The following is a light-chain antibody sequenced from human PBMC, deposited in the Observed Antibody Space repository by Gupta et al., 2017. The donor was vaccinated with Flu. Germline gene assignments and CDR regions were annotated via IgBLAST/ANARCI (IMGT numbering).Light chain of an antibody. J-gene: IGKJ2*01. CDR3: MQALQMPKT. V-gene: IGKV2-28*01. CDR1: QSLLHSNGYNY. Sequence: DIVMTQSPLSLPVTPGEPASISCRSSQSLLHSNGYNYLDWYLQKPGQSPQLLIYLGSNRASGVPDRFSGSGSGTDFTLKISRVEAEDVGVYYCMQALQMPKTFGQGTKLELK. CDR2: LGS.